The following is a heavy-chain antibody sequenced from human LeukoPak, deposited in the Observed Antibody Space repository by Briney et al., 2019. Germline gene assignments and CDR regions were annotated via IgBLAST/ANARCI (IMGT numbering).Heavy chain of an antibody. CDR1: GGSISSYY. CDR2: IYYSGST. D-gene: IGHD6-13*01. V-gene: IGHV4-59*01. Sequence: SETLSLTCTVSGGSISSYYWSWIRQPPGKGLGWIGYIYYSGSTNYNPSLKSRVTISVDTSKNQFSLKLSSVTAADTAVCYCARAPVPSWVDYWGQGTLVTVSS. CDR3: ARAPVPSWVDY. J-gene: IGHJ4*02.